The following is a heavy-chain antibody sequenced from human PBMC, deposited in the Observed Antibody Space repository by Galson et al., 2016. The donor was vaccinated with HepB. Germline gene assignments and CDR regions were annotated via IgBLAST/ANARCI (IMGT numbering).Heavy chain of an antibody. J-gene: IGHJ6*02. D-gene: IGHD3-3*01. CDR2: ISGSSSYI. Sequence: SLRLSRAASGFSFSSYSMNWVRQAPGKGLEWLSYISGSSSYIYYADSVKGRFTISRDNAENSLYLQMNSLEAEDTAVYYCARGRYDFWNGYWSYYYDMNVWGQGTTVTVSS. CDR3: ARGRYDFWNGYWSYYYDMNV. CDR1: GFSFSSYS. V-gene: IGHV3-21*01.